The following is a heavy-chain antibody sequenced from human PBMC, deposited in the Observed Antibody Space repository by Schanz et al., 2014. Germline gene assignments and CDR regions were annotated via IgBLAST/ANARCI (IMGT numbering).Heavy chain of an antibody. Sequence: EVQLLESGGGLVQPGGSLRLSCAASGFTFSDSWMHWVRQAPGKGLEWVSGISDRGDGTNYGDSVRGRFTISRDNSRNTVYLQMNNVGVDDTATYYCVKTDAGWRFDYWGQGTLVIVSS. D-gene: IGHD6-19*01. CDR1: GFTFSDSW. CDR2: ISDRGDGT. J-gene: IGHJ4*02. V-gene: IGHV3-23*01. CDR3: VKTDAGWRFDY.